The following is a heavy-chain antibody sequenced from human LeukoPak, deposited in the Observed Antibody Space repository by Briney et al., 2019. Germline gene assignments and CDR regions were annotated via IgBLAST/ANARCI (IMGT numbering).Heavy chain of an antibody. CDR2: IYPGDSDT. D-gene: IGHD2-8*02. J-gene: IGHJ4*02. V-gene: IGHV5-51*01. CDR1: GYRFTNYW. Sequence: GASLKISCKGSGYRFTNYWIGWVRRMPGKGLEWMGIIYPGDSDTRYIPSLQGQVTISADKSISTAYLQWSSLKASDTAMYYCARRVDSYWFFDYWGQGTLVTVSS. CDR3: ARRVDSYWFFDY.